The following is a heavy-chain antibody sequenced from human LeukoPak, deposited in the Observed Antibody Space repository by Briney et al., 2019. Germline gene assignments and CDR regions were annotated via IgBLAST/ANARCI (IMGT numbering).Heavy chain of an antibody. V-gene: IGHV3-23*01. CDR3: AKDDLYDDDSPSVYHFAY. CDR2: IIGSGGST. CDR1: GFTFSRYA. Sequence: GGSLRLSCAASGFTFSRYAMSWVRQAPGKGLEWVSSIIGSGGSTYYADSVKGRFTISRDNSKNTLYLQMNNLRAEDTAVYYCAKDDLYDDDSPSVYHFAYGCRGHRALVSS. D-gene: IGHD3-22*01. J-gene: IGHJ4*02.